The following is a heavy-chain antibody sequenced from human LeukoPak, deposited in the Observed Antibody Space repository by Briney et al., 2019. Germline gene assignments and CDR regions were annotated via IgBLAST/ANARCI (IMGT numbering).Heavy chain of an antibody. CDR2: TFYTGRT. D-gene: IGHD3/OR15-3a*01. CDR1: GDSIISNIYW. J-gene: IGHJ3*01. V-gene: IGHV4-39*01. CDR3: ARRRHNFDFYDV. Sequence: SETLSLTCTVSGDSIISNIYWWDWVRLPPGKGLEWIGATFYTGRTFYSPSLKSRVTISVDTSKNQFSLDLSSATAAHTAVYYCARRRHNFDFYDVWGQGTRVTVSS.